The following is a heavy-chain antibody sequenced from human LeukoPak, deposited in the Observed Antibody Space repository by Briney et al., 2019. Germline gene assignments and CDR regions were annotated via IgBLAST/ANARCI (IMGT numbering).Heavy chain of an antibody. D-gene: IGHD6-13*01. Sequence: SETLSLTCAVYGGSFSGYYWSWIRQPPGKGLEWIGEINHSGGTNYNPSLKSRVTISVDTSKNQFSLKLSSVTAADTAVYYCARRYSSSWYARGYFDYWGQGTLVTVSS. CDR2: INHSGGT. V-gene: IGHV4-34*01. J-gene: IGHJ4*02. CDR1: GGSFSGYY. CDR3: ARRYSSSWYARGYFDY.